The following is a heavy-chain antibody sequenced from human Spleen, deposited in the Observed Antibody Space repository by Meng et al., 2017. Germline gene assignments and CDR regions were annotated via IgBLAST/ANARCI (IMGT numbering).Heavy chain of an antibody. CDR3: AKNGLPAGGRFDN. CDR2: VTSNGGST. CDR1: GFTFSSYA. D-gene: IGHD6-13*01. J-gene: IGHJ4*02. V-gene: IGHV3-23*01. Sequence: GESPKISCAASGFTFSSYAMSWVRQAPGKGLEGVSTVTSNGGSTYYADSVKGRFTISRDNSKNMLFLQMNSLRVDDTALSYCAKNGLPAGGRFDNWGQGTLVTVSS.